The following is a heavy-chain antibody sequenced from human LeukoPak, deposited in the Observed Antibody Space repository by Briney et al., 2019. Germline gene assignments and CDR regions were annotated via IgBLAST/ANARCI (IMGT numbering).Heavy chain of an antibody. CDR1: GFTFSQYW. V-gene: IGHV3-7*01. J-gene: IGHJ4*02. Sequence: GGSLRLSCAASGFTFSQYWMSWVRQAPGKRLEWVANIREDGSEKYYVDSVKGRFTISRDNADNSLYLQMNSLRAEDTAVYYCARDHLFYHFWTGYTVFFDSWGQGTLVTVSS. D-gene: IGHD3/OR15-3a*01. CDR2: IREDGSEK. CDR3: ARDHLFYHFWTGYTVFFDS.